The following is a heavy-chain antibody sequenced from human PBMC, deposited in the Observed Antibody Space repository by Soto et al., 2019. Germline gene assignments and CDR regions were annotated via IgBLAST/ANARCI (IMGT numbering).Heavy chain of an antibody. J-gene: IGHJ4*02. CDR1: GLTFSNYW. D-gene: IGHD3-10*01. Sequence: GGSLRLSCAVSGLTFSNYWMSWVRQAPGKGLEWVANIKEDGSETYYEDSVKGRFTISRDNTKNSVYLQMNSLRGEDTAVYYCARGSMARGAFDYWGQGPLVTVSS. V-gene: IGHV3-7*01. CDR3: ARGSMARGAFDY. CDR2: IKEDGSET.